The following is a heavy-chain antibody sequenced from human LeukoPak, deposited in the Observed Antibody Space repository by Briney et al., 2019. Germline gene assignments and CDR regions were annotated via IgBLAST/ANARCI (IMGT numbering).Heavy chain of an antibody. Sequence: NPSETLSLTCAVYGGSFSGYYWSWIRQPPGRGLEWIGEINHSGSTNYNPSLKSRVTISVDKSKNQFSLKLSSVTAADTAVYYCARDMLWLGQTYGMDVWGQGTTVTVSS. V-gene: IGHV4-34*01. J-gene: IGHJ6*02. CDR2: INHSGST. CDR3: ARDMLWLGQTYGMDV. CDR1: GGSFSGYY. D-gene: IGHD5-12*01.